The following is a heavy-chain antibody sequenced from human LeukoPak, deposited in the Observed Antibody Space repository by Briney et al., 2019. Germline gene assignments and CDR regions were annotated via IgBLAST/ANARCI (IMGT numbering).Heavy chain of an antibody. CDR3: ARLHYYDSSGSPSKAFDI. Sequence: PSETLSLTCTVSGGSISSSSYYWGWIRQPPGKGLEWIGSAYYSGSTYHNPSLKSRVTISVDTSKNQFSLKLSSVTAADTAVYYCARLHYYDSSGSPSKAFDIWGQGTMVTVSS. D-gene: IGHD3-22*01. CDR1: GGSISSSSYY. CDR2: AYYSGST. V-gene: IGHV4-39*01. J-gene: IGHJ3*02.